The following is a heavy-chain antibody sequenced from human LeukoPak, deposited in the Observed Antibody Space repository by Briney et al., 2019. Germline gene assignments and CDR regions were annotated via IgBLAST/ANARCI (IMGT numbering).Heavy chain of an antibody. CDR3: ARGGYCSGGSCATGQWFDP. D-gene: IGHD2-15*01. V-gene: IGHV4-31*03. Sequence: SETLSLTCTVSGGSISSGGYYWSWIRQHPGKGLEWIGYIYYGGSTYYNPSLKSRVTISVDTSKNQFSLKLSSVTAADTAVYYCARGGYCSGGSCATGQWFDPWGQGTLVTVSS. CDR2: IYYGGST. CDR1: GGSISSGGYY. J-gene: IGHJ5*02.